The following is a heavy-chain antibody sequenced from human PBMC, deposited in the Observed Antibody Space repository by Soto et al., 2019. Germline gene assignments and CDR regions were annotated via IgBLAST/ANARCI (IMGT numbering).Heavy chain of an antibody. D-gene: IGHD4-4*01. J-gene: IGHJ4*01. V-gene: IGHV3-15*07. CDR1: GFTFSNAW. Sequence: EVQLVESGGGLVKPGGSLTLSCAASGFTFSNAWINWVRQAPGKGLEWVGRVKSKTHGGTTDFAESGKGRFAISSDDSISMAFMRMNSLKIEDTAVYYCTTDSYITVTPVRLDYWGHGTLVTVSS. CDR3: TTDSYITVTPVRLDY. CDR2: VKSKTHGGTT.